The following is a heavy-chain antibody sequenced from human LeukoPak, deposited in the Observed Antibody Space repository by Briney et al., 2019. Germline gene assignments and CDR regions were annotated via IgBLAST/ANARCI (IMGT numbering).Heavy chain of an antibody. V-gene: IGHV3-9*01. CDR3: AKDTYVDGAFDI. J-gene: IGHJ3*02. Sequence: GRSLRLSCAASGFTFDDYAMHWVRQAPGKGLEWVSGISWNSAIIGYADSVKGRFTISRDNAKNSLYLQMNSLRAEDTALYYCAKDTYVDGAFDIWGQGTMVTVSS. CDR2: ISWNSAII. D-gene: IGHD3-16*01. CDR1: GFTFDDYA.